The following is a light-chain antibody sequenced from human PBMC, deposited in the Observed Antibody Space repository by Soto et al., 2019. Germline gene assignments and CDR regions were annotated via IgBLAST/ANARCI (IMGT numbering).Light chain of an antibody. CDR2: DAS. V-gene: IGKV3-11*01. J-gene: IGKJ4*01. CDR3: QQYASSPLT. Sequence: EIVLTQSPATLSLSPGERATLSCRASQSVGSFLAWYQQKSGQAPRLLIYDASNRAPGIPARFSGSGSGTDFTLTISRLEPEDFAVYYCQQYASSPLTFGGGTKVEIK. CDR1: QSVGSF.